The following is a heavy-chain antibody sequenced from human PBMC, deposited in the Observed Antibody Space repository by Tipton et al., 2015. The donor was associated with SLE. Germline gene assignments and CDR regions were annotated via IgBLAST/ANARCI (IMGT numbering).Heavy chain of an antibody. CDR2: INHSGST. CDR1: GGSFSGYY. Sequence: GLVKPSETLSLTCAVYGGSFSGYYWSWIRQPPGKGLEWIGEINHSGSTNYNPSLKSRVTISVDTSKNQFSLKLSSVTAADTAVYYCARGHSVTFGGAIRGWFDPWGQGTLVTVSS. CDR3: ARGHSVTFGGAIRGWFDP. D-gene: IGHD3-16*01. V-gene: IGHV4-34*01. J-gene: IGHJ5*02.